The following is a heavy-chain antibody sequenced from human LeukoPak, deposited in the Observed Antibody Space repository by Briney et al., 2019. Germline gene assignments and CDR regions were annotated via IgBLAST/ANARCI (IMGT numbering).Heavy chain of an antibody. V-gene: IGHV3-11*01. CDR3: AKGALTAAFDI. CDR2: ISSGSTI. D-gene: IGHD1-20*01. Sequence: GGSLRLSCAASGFTFSDYYMSWIRQAPGKGLEWVSYISSGSTIYYADSVKGRFTISRDNAKNSLYLQMNSLRAEDTAVYYCAKGALTAAFDIWGQGTMVTVSS. CDR1: GFTFSDYY. J-gene: IGHJ3*02.